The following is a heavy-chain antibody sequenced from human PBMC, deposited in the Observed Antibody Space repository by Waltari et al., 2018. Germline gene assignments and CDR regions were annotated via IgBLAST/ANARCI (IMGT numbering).Heavy chain of an antibody. CDR1: GFTFSIYN. CDR3: ASGYSSSSLDY. CDR2: IRTSRTYR. D-gene: IGHD6-6*01. V-gene: IGHV3-21*01. J-gene: IGHJ4*02. Sequence: EVQLVESGGGLVKPGGSLRLSCAASGFTFSIYNMNWVRQAPGMGLEWVSSIRTSRTYRYYADSMKGRFTIARDNAKNSLYLQMNSLRAEDTAVYYCASGYSSSSLDYWGQGTLVTVSS.